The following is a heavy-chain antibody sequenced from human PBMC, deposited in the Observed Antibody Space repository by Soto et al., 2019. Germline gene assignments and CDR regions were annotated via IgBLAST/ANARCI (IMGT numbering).Heavy chain of an antibody. CDR1: GYSFTSYW. V-gene: IGHV5-51*01. J-gene: IGHJ6*02. Sequence: PGESLKISCKGSGYSFTSYWIGWVRQMPGKGLEWMGIIYPGDSDTRYSPSFQGQVTISADKSISTAYLQWSSLKASDTAMYYCARQIRALYYGMDVWGPGTTVTVSS. CDR2: IYPGDSDT. D-gene: IGHD1-26*01. CDR3: ARQIRALYYGMDV.